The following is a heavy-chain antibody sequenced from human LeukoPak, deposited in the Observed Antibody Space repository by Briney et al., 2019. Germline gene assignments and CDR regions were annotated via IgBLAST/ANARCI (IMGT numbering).Heavy chain of an antibody. CDR3: TRIGFFYDSSGYSGAFDI. CDR2: IDWDDDK. V-gene: IGHV2-70*04. D-gene: IGHD3-22*01. J-gene: IGHJ3*02. Sequence: SGPALVKPTQTLTLTCTFSGISLSTSGMRVSWIRQPPGKALEWLARIDWDDDKFYSTSLRTRLTISKNTPKNQVVLTMTNMDPVDTATYYCTRIGFFYDSSGYSGAFDIWGQGTMVIVSS. CDR1: GISLSTSGMR.